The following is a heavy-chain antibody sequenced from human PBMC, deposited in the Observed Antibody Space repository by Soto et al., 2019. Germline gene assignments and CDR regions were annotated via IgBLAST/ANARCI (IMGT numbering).Heavy chain of an antibody. CDR3: ARVGYCSSTSCENWFDP. J-gene: IGHJ5*02. D-gene: IGHD2-2*01. V-gene: IGHV4-4*02. CDR2: IYQSGST. Sequence: SETLSLTCAVSSGSISSSNWWSWVRQPPGKGLEWIGEIYQSGSTNYNPSLKSRVTISVDKSKNQFSLKLSSVTAADTAVYYCARVGYCSSTSCENWFDPWGQGTLVTVSS. CDR1: SGSISSSNW.